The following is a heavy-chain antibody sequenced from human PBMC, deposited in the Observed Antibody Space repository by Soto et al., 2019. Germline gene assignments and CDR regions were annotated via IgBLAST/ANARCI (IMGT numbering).Heavy chain of an antibody. Sequence: PGGSLRLSCGASGFTFSSYEMNWVRQAPGKGLEWVSYISSSGDTINYADSVKGRFTISRDNAKNSLYLQMNSLRAEDTAVYYCARSITPFDYWGQGTPVNV. CDR3: ARSITPFDY. V-gene: IGHV3-48*03. CDR1: GFTFSSYE. CDR2: ISSSGDTI. J-gene: IGHJ4*02. D-gene: IGHD3-10*01.